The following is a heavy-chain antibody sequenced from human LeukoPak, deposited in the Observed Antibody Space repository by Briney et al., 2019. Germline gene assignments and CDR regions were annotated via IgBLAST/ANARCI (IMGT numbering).Heavy chain of an antibody. CDR3: TRGRRATHDY. Sequence: GGSLRLTCTASGFTFGDYSMNWVRQAPGKGLEWVGFIRSKAYGGTTEYAASVKGRFTISRDDSKSIAYLQMNSLKTEDTAVYYCTRGRRATHDYWGQGTLVTVSS. CDR1: GFTFGDYS. D-gene: IGHD1-26*01. CDR2: IRSKAYGGTT. V-gene: IGHV3-49*04. J-gene: IGHJ4*02.